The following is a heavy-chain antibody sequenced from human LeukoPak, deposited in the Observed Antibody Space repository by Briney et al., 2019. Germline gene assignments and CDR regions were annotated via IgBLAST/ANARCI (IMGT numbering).Heavy chain of an antibody. J-gene: IGHJ4*02. Sequence: GGSLRLSCAASGFTFSNFAIHWVRQAPGKGLEWVAVISFDGSNKYYPDSVKGRFTVSRDNSKNTLYLQMDSLRVEDTAVYYCARSYASYFDSWGQGALVTVSS. D-gene: IGHD1-26*01. CDR3: ARSYASYFDS. CDR2: ISFDGSNK. V-gene: IGHV3-30-3*01. CDR1: GFTFSNFA.